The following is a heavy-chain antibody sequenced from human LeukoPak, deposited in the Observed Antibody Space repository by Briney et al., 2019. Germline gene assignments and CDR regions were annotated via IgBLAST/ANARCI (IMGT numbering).Heavy chain of an antibody. D-gene: IGHD2-15*01. Sequence: SSGTLPLTCAVSGGSISSSNWWSWVRQPPGKGLEWIGSIYDSGSTYYNPSLKGRVTISVDTSKNQFSLKLNSVTAADTAVYYCARLVCGGGSCPAEFDYWGQGTLVTVSS. J-gene: IGHJ4*02. CDR1: GGSISSSNW. V-gene: IGHV4-4*02. CDR2: IYDSGST. CDR3: ARLVCGGGSCPAEFDY.